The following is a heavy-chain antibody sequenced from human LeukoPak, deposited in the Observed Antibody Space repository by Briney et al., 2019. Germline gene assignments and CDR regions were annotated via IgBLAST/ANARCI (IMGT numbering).Heavy chain of an antibody. CDR2: ISGSGGSA. Sequence: PGGSLRLSCAASGFTFSSYAMSWVRQAPGKGLEWVSAISGSGGSAFYADSVKGRFTISRDNSKNTLYLQMNGLRAEDTAVYYCAKDRGVVRGEYLDYWGQGTLVTVSS. J-gene: IGHJ4*02. V-gene: IGHV3-23*01. D-gene: IGHD3-10*01. CDR1: GFTFSSYA. CDR3: AKDRGVVRGEYLDY.